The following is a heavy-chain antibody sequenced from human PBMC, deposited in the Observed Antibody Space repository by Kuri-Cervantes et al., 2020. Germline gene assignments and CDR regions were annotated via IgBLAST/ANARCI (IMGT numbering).Heavy chain of an antibody. Sequence: ASVKVSCKASGYTFTSYGISWVRQAPGQGLEWMGWISAYNGNTYYAQKLQGRVTMTTDTSTSTAYMELRSLRSDDTAVYYCARDQGGYDPYYFDYWGQGTLVTVSS. V-gene: IGHV1-18*01. D-gene: IGHD5-12*01. CDR1: GYTFTSYG. CDR2: ISAYNGNT. J-gene: IGHJ4*02. CDR3: ARDQGGYDPYYFDY.